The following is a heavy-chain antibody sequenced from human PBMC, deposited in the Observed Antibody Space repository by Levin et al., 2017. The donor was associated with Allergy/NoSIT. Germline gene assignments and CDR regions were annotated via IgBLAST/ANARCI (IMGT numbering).Heavy chain of an antibody. V-gene: IGHV4-34*01. CDR3: ARDGGYSYGYYSD. Sequence: GSLRLSCAVYGGSFSGYYWSWIRQPPGNGLEWIGEINHSGSTNYNPSLKSRVTISVDTSKNQFSLKLSSVTAADTAVYYCARDGGYSYGYYSDWGQGTLVTVSS. D-gene: IGHD5-18*01. CDR1: GGSFSGYY. J-gene: IGHJ4*02. CDR2: INHSGST.